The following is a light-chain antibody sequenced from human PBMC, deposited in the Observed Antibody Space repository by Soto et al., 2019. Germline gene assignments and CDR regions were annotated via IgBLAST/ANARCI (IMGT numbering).Light chain of an antibody. CDR1: QSVRSSD. Sequence: EIVLTQSPGTLSLSPGERATLSCRASQSVRSSDLAWYQQKPGQAPRLLIYAASSRATGIPDRFSGSGSGTDFTLTISRLEPEDFAVYYCQQYGNSPPWTFGQGTKVEIK. CDR3: QQYGNSPPWT. J-gene: IGKJ1*01. CDR2: AAS. V-gene: IGKV3-20*01.